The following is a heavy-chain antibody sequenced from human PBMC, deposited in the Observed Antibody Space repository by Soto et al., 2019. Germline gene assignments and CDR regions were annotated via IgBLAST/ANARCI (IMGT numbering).Heavy chain of an antibody. Sequence: SETLYLTCTVSGGSISSGGYYWSWIRQHPGKGLEWIGYIYYSGSTYYNPSLKSRVTISVDTSKNQFSLKLSSVTAADTAVYYCARVITGPDYYYYMDVWGKGTTVTVSS. D-gene: IGHD1-20*01. CDR2: IYYSGST. J-gene: IGHJ6*03. CDR3: ARVITGPDYYYYMDV. CDR1: GGSISSGGYY. V-gene: IGHV4-31*03.